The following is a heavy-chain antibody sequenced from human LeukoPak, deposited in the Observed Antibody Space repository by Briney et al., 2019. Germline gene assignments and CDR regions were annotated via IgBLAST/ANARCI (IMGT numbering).Heavy chain of an antibody. CDR3: ARDNCSGGSCYDY. Sequence: GGSLRLSCAVSGFTFNNAWMTWVRQAPGKGLEWVGRIKSKTDGGTTDYAAPVKGRFTISRDDSKNTLYLQMNSLRAEDTAVYYCARDNCSGGSCYDYWGQGTLVTVSS. CDR1: GFTFNNAW. CDR2: IKSKTDGGTT. J-gene: IGHJ4*02. D-gene: IGHD2-15*01. V-gene: IGHV3-15*01.